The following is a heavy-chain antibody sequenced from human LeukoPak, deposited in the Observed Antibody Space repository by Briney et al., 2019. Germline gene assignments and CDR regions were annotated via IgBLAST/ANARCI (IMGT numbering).Heavy chain of an antibody. J-gene: IGHJ5*02. CDR3: ARDAGRWFDP. CDR1: GGSISSSSYY. CDR2: IYYSGST. V-gene: IGHV4-61*01. Sequence: SETLSLTCTVSGGSISSSSYYWSWIRQPPGKGLEWIGYIYYSGSTNYNPSLKSRVTISVDTSKNQFSLKLSSVTAADTAVYYCARDAGRWFDPWGQGTLVTVSS.